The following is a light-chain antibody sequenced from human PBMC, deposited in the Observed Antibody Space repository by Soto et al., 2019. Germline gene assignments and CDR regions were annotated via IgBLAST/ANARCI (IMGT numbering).Light chain of an antibody. Sequence: EIVMTQSPAALSVSPGEGATLSCRASQGIGSTLAWYQQKPGQTPRLLIYDASTRAAGVPARFSGSGSGTDFTLTINSLQSEDFAVYYCQHYGSSPRTFGQGTKVEIK. V-gene: IGKV3-15*01. J-gene: IGKJ1*01. CDR3: QHYGSSPRT. CDR2: DAS. CDR1: QGIGST.